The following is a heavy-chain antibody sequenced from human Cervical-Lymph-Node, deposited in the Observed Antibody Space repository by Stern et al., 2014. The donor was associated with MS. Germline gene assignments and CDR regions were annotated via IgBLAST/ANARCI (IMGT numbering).Heavy chain of an antibody. CDR2: ISYGGMDQ. CDR1: GFTFGRYG. D-gene: IGHD6-19*01. J-gene: IGHJ1*01. CDR3: AKDSSYSSGWSEYLQD. Sequence: VQLVESGGGVVQPGRSLRLSCAASGFTFGRYGMHWVRQTPGKGLEWVAVISYGGMDQSYADSVKGRFTISRDNSKNTLYLQMNSLRPEDTAVYYCAKDSSYSSGWSEYLQDWGQGTLVTVSS. V-gene: IGHV3-30*18.